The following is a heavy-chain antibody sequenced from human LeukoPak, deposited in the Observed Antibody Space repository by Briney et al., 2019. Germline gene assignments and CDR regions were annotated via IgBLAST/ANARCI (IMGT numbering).Heavy chain of an antibody. CDR1: GYTFTSYY. D-gene: IGHD3-10*01. CDR3: ARVLGSGAERD. Sequence: ASVKVSCKASGYTFTSYYMHWVRQAPGQGLEWMGIINPSGGSTSYAQKFQGRVTMTRDMSTSTVYMELSSLRSEDTAVYYYARVLGSGAERDWGQGTLATVSS. CDR2: INPSGGST. J-gene: IGHJ4*02. V-gene: IGHV1-46*01.